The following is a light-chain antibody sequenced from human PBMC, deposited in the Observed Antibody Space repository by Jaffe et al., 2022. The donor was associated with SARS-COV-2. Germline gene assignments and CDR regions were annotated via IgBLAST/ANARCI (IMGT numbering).Light chain of an antibody. J-gene: IGKJ5*01. Sequence: ENVLTQSPATLSLSPGERATLSCRASQTVGSYLAWYQQKPGQAPRLLIYDTSNRATGIPARFGGSGSGTDFTLTISSLEPEDFAVYYCQQRSNWPPTFGQGTRLEIK. CDR2: DTS. CDR1: QTVGSY. V-gene: IGKV3-11*01. CDR3: QQRSNWPPT.